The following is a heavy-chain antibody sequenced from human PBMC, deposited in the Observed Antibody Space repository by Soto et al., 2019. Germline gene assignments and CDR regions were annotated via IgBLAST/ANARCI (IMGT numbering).Heavy chain of an antibody. CDR3: ARGAGGNFYFDY. V-gene: IGHV4-31*03. CDR2: VHYSGST. CDR1: GGSINRGGYY. Sequence: PSETLSLTCTVSGGSINRGGYYWTWIRQHPGKGLEWIGSVHYSGSTNYNPSLKSRLTISVDTSKNQFSLRLSSVSAADTAVYYCARGAGGNFYFDYWGQGTLVTVSS. J-gene: IGHJ4*02. D-gene: IGHD2-21*02.